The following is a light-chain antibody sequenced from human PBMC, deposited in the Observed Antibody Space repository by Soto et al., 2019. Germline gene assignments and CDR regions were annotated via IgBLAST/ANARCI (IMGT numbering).Light chain of an antibody. CDR1: SSNIGSNS. CDR3: AAWDDSLNGYV. J-gene: IGLJ1*01. V-gene: IGLV1-44*01. Sequence: QSVLTQPPSASGTPGQRVTISCSGSSSNIGSNSVNLYQQLPGTAPKLLIYSNDRRPSGVPDRFSGSKSGTSASLAISGLQSEDEADYYCAAWDDSLNGYVFGTGTKVTVL. CDR2: SND.